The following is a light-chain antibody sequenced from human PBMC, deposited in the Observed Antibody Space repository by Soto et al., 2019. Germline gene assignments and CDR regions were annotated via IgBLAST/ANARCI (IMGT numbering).Light chain of an antibody. V-gene: IGKV3-15*01. CDR1: QGIGDT. CDR3: QPYINWPHT. CDR2: DTS. J-gene: IGKJ4*01. Sequence: EVVMRQSPATLSVSPGAGATPACGVSQGIGDTLAWSQHKPVQTPRLLIYDTSTRATGVPTPPSGSRSAPEFTHTINSLQSEDSAAAYCQPYINWPHTFGRGTKVDIK.